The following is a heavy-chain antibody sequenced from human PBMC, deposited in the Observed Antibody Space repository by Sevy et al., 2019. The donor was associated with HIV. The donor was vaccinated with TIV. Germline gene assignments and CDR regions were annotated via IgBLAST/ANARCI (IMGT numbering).Heavy chain of an antibody. V-gene: IGHV3-21*01. J-gene: IGHJ4*02. D-gene: IGHD3-3*01. Sequence: GGSLRLSCAASGFTFSSYSMNWVRQAPGKGLEWASSIRSSSSYIYYADPVKGRFTISRDNAKNSLYLQLNSRRAEDTAVYYCARTGSYGFLECLLSSYYFDYWGQGTLVTVSS. CDR1: GFTFSSYS. CDR2: IRSSSSYI. CDR3: ARTGSYGFLECLLSSYYFDY.